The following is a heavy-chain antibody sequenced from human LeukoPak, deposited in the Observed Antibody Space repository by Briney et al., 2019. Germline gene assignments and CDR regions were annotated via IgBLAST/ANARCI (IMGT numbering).Heavy chain of an antibody. CDR3: ARSLGLRYYFDY. Sequence: PGGSLRLSCAASGFTFSSYGMHWVRQAPGKGLEWVAVISYDGSNEYYADSVKGRFTISRDNAKNSLYLQMNSLRAEDTAVYYCARSLGLRYYFDYRGQGTLVTVSS. V-gene: IGHV3-30*12. CDR1: GFTFSSYG. CDR2: ISYDGSNE. J-gene: IGHJ4*02. D-gene: IGHD3-16*01.